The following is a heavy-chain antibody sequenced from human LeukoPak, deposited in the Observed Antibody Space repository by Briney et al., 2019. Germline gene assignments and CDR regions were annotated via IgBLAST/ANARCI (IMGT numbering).Heavy chain of an antibody. CDR2: VSGDGGST. CDR1: GFTFDDYA. J-gene: IGHJ4*02. Sequence: PGGSLRLSCAASGFTFDDYAMHWVRQAPGKGLEWVSLVSGDGGSTYYADSVKGRFTISRDNSKNSLHLQMTSLRTEDTALYYCEKEPPDSSVYSFASGGQGTRVTVPS. V-gene: IGHV3-43*02. D-gene: IGHD3-22*01. CDR3: EKEPPDSSVYSFAS.